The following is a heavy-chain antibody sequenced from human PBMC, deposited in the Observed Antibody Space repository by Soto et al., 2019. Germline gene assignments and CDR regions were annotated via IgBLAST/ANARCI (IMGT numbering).Heavy chain of an antibody. CDR3: ARYYDISTGYFNSRSLDY. CDR1: GYTFTSXG. CDR2: ISAYNGNT. D-gene: IGHD3-9*01. Sequence: ASVKVSCKASGYTFTSXGISWVRQAPGQGLEWMGWISAYNGNTNYAQKLQGRVTMTTDTSTSTAYMELRSLRSDDTAVYYCARYYDISTGYFNSRSLDYWGQGTLVTVSS. J-gene: IGHJ4*02. V-gene: IGHV1-18*01.